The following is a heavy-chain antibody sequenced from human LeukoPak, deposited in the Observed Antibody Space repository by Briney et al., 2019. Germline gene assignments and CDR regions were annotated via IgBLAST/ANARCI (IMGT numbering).Heavy chain of an antibody. CDR3: ARAYYGSGSHYYYYYYMDV. J-gene: IGHJ6*03. CDR2: MNPNSGNT. V-gene: IGHV1-8*01. CDR1: GYTFTRYD. Sequence: ASVKVSCKASGYTFTRYDINWVRQATGQGLEWMGWMNPNSGNTGYAQKFQGRVTMTRNTSISTAYMELSSLRSEDTAVYYCARAYYGSGSHYYYYYYMDVWGKGTTVTISS. D-gene: IGHD3-10*01.